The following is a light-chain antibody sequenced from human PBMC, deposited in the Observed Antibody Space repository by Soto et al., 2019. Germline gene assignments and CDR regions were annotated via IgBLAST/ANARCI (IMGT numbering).Light chain of an antibody. J-gene: IGKJ4*01. CDR1: QSVSSSY. CDR3: QQFSSYPLT. CDR2: GAS. V-gene: IGKV3-20*01. Sequence: EIVMTQSPATLSVSPGERANLSCRASQSVSSSYLAWYQQKPGQAPRLLIYGASSRATCIPDRFSGIGSGTDITLTISRLEPEEFAVYYCQQFSSYPLTFGGGTKVYIK.